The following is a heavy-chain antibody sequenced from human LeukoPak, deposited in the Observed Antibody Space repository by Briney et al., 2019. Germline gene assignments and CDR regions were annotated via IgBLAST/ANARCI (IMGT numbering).Heavy chain of an antibody. J-gene: IGHJ6*02. Sequence: GASVKVSCKASGYTFTGYYMHWVRQAPGQGLEWMGWINPNSGGTNYAQKFQGRVTMTRDTSISTAYMELSRLRSDDTAVYYCARESRGYRYGYFYYYDMDVWGQGTTVTVSS. CDR3: ARESRGYRYGYFYYYDMDV. V-gene: IGHV1-2*02. CDR1: GYTFTGYY. D-gene: IGHD5-18*01. CDR2: INPNSGGT.